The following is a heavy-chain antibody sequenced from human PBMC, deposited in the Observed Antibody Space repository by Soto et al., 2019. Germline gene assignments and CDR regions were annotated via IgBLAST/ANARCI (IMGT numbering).Heavy chain of an antibody. CDR1: GYTFSAYY. Sequence: QVQLVQYGAEVKEPGASVSVSCEASGYTFSAYYIHWVRQAPGQGLEWMGWINPKFGDTTYAQDFQGRVTMTRDMSISTVYMELSRLTSDDTAIYYCARNMDYYYGPGSGNGHGVWGQGTTVTV. D-gene: IGHD3-10*01. V-gene: IGHV1-2*02. J-gene: IGHJ6*02. CDR2: INPKFGDT. CDR3: ARNMDYYYGPGSGNGHGV.